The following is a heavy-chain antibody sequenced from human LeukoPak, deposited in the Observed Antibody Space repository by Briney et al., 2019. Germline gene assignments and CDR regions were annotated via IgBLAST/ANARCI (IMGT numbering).Heavy chain of an antibody. D-gene: IGHD4-17*01. V-gene: IGHV3-30*14. CDR2: ISYDGSNK. CDR3: ARDQGHGDYVGYAFDI. Sequence: GGSLRLSCAASGFTFSTYAMHWVRQAPGKWLEWVAVISYDGSNKYFADSVEGRFTISRDNSKNTLYLQMNSLRAEDTAVYYCARDQGHGDYVGYAFDIWGQGTMVTVSS. J-gene: IGHJ3*02. CDR1: GFTFSTYA.